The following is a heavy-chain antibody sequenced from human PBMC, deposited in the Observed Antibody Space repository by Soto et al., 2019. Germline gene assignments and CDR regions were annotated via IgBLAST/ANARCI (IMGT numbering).Heavy chain of an antibody. CDR2: ISSSSSTI. J-gene: IGHJ3*02. CDR1: GFTFSSYS. D-gene: IGHD3-22*01. CDR3: ARDDEERYYYDSSGYYPRAFDI. V-gene: IGHV3-48*02. Sequence: LRLSCAASGFTFSSYSMNWVRQAPGKGLEWVSYISSSSSTIYYADSVKGRFTISRDNAKNSLYLQMNSLRDEDTAVYYCARDDEERYYYDSSGYYPRAFDIWGQGTMVTVSS.